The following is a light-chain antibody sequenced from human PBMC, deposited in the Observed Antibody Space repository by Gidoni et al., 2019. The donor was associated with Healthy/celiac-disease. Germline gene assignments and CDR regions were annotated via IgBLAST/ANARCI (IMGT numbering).Light chain of an antibody. V-gene: IGKV1-33*01. CDR3: QQYDNLPCS. Sequence: DIQMTQPPSSLSASVGDRVTITCQASQDISNYLNWYQQKPGKAPKLLIYDASNLETGVPSRFSGSGSGTDFTFTISSLQPEDIATYYCQQYDNLPCSFGQGTKLEIK. CDR2: DAS. CDR1: QDISNY. J-gene: IGKJ2*04.